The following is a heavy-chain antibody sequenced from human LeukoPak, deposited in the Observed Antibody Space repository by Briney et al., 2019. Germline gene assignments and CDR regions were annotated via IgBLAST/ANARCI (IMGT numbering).Heavy chain of an antibody. CDR2: ISWNSGSI. J-gene: IGHJ4*02. CDR3: AKDREGYSSSTYTN. CDR1: GFTFSSYA. Sequence: PGGSLRLSCAASGFTFSSYAMSWVRQAPGKGLEWVSGISWNSGSIGYADSVKGRFTISRDNAKNSLYLQMNSLRAEDTALYYCAKDREGYSSSTYTNWGQGTLVTVSS. V-gene: IGHV3-9*01. D-gene: IGHD6-13*01.